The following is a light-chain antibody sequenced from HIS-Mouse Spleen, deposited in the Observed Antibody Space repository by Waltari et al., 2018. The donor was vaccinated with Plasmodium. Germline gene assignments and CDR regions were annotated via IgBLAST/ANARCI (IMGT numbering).Light chain of an antibody. CDR3: CSYAGSSTYV. CDR2: EGS. J-gene: IGLJ1*01. V-gene: IGLV2-23*01. Sequence: QSALTQPASVSGSPGQSITISCPGTRSDFGSYNLVSWYQQHPGKAPKLMIYEGSKRPSGVSNRFSGSKSGNTASLTISGLQAEDEADYYCCSYAGSSTYVFGTGTKVTVL. CDR1: RSDFGSYNL.